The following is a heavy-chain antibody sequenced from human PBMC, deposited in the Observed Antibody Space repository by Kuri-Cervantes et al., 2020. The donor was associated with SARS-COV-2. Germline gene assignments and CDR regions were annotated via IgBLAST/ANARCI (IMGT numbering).Heavy chain of an antibody. CDR3: ARSQGEWDLLVPTAY. D-gene: IGHD1-26*01. Sequence: GGSLRLSCAASRFTFRNYALNWVRQAPGRGLEWVSIIDDSGVNTYYADSVKGRFTISRDNSKNTLYLQMNNLRADDTAVYYCARSQGEWDLLVPTAYWGRGTLVTVSS. V-gene: IGHV3-23*01. CDR2: IDDSGVNT. CDR1: RFTFRNYA. J-gene: IGHJ4*02.